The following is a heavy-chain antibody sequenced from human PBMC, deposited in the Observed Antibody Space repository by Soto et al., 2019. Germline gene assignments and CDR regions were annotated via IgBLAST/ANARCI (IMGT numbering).Heavy chain of an antibody. D-gene: IGHD3-9*01. CDR3: AKDHYDTLPGYYGPHY. Sequence: QVQLVESGGGVVQPGRSLRLSCAASGFTFSSYGINWVLQAPGKRPEWVAVISYDGSNKYYADSVKGLFTISRDNSTNTLYMQMSSLRAEDTAVYYCAKDHYDTLPGYYGPHYWGQGTLVTVS. V-gene: IGHV3-30*18. CDR2: ISYDGSNK. CDR1: GFTFSSYG. J-gene: IGHJ4*02.